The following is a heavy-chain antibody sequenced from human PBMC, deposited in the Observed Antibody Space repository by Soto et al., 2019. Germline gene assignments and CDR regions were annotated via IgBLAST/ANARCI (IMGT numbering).Heavy chain of an antibody. CDR1: GYTFTSYG. J-gene: IGHJ4*02. CDR2: ISAHNGNT. V-gene: IGHV1-18*01. Sequence: QVHLVQSGAEVKKPGASVKVSCKASGYTFTSYGITWVRQAPGQGLEWMGWISAHNGNTDYAQKLQGRVIVTSDNSTSTAYMELRSLISDDTAVYYCARGRYGDYWGQGALVTVSS. D-gene: IGHD1-1*01. CDR3: ARGRYGDY.